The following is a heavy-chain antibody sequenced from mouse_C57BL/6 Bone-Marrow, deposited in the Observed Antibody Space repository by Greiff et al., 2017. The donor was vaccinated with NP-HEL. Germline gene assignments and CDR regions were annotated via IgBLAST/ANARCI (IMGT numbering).Heavy chain of an antibody. CDR3: ARERTAHYYYAMDY. Sequence: QVQLQQPGAELVRPGSSVKLSCKASGYTFTSYWMDWVKQRPGQGLEWIGNIYPSDSETHYNQKFKDKATLTVDKSSSTAYMQLSSLTSEDSAVYYCARERTAHYYYAMDYWGQGTSVTVSS. V-gene: IGHV1-61*01. CDR2: IYPSDSET. J-gene: IGHJ4*01. D-gene: IGHD3-2*02. CDR1: GYTFTSYW.